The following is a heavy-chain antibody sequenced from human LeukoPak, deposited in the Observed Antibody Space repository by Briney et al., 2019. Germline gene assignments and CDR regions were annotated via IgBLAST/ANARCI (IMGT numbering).Heavy chain of an antibody. V-gene: IGHV3-48*04. Sequence: PGGSLRLSCAASGFTFSSYSMNWVRQAPGKGLEWVSYIGSSSSTIYYADSVKGRFTISRDSAKNSLYLQMNSLRAGDTAVYYCARGYYYYDSSGYSPADYWGQGTLVTVSS. CDR2: IGSSSSTI. D-gene: IGHD3-22*01. CDR3: ARGYYYYDSSGYSPADY. J-gene: IGHJ4*02. CDR1: GFTFSSYS.